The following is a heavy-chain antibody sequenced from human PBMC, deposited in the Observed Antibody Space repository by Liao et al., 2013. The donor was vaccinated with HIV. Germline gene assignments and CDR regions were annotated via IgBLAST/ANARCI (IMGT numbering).Heavy chain of an antibody. CDR3: ARDQVAYCSSTSCYGNWYFDL. V-gene: IGHV4-4*07. D-gene: IGHD2-2*01. CDR1: GGSISSYY. J-gene: IGHJ2*01. CDR2: IYASGST. Sequence: QVQLQESGPGLVKPSETLSLTCTVSGGSISSYYWSWIRQPAGKGLEWIGRIYASGSTNYNPSLKSRVTMSVDTSKNQFSLKLSSVTAADTAVYYCARDQVAYCSSTSCYGNWYFDLWGRGTLVTVSS.